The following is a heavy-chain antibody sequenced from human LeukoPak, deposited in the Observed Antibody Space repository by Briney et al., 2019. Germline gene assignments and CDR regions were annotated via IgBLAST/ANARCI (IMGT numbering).Heavy chain of an antibody. J-gene: IGHJ2*01. V-gene: IGHV4-34*01. Sequence: SETLSLTCAVYGGSFSGYYWSWIRQPPGKGLEWIGEINHSGSTNYNPSLKSRVTISVDTSKNQFSLKLSSVTAADTAVYYRARGYRYSPTYFDLWGRGTLVTVSS. CDR3: ARGYRYSPTYFDL. CDR1: GGSFSGYY. D-gene: IGHD6-13*01. CDR2: INHSGST.